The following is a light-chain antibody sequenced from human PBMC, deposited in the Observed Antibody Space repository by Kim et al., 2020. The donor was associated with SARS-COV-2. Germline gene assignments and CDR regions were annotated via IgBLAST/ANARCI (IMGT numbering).Light chain of an antibody. V-gene: IGKV3-11*01. CDR3: QHRYNWPPGS. Sequence: EIVLTQSPATLSLSPGERATLSCRASQSVSDFLAWYQQKPGQAPRLLIYDASNRATGIPARFRGSGSGTDFTLTITSLEPEDFAVYFCQHRYNWPPGSFGQGTKVEIK. J-gene: IGKJ2*04. CDR1: QSVSDF. CDR2: DAS.